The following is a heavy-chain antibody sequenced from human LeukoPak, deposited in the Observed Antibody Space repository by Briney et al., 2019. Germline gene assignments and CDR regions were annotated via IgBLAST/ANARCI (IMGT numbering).Heavy chain of an antibody. CDR1: GFTFSTYG. CDR3: AKTAGSKAAAGTGYFDY. J-gene: IGHJ4*02. Sequence: HTGGSLRLSCAASGFTFSTYGMRWVRQTPGKGLEWVAVISFDGSSEYYADSVKGRFTISRDNSKNTLYLQINSLRAEDTAVYYCAKTAGSKAAAGTGYFDYWGQGALVTVSS. CDR2: ISFDGSSE. D-gene: IGHD6-13*01. V-gene: IGHV3-30*18.